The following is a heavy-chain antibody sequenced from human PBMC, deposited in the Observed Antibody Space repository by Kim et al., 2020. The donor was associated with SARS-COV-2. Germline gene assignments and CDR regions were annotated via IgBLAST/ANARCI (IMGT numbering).Heavy chain of an antibody. V-gene: IGHV4-34*01. CDR2: INHSGST. CDR1: GGSFSGYY. D-gene: IGHD3-16*01. CDR3: ARGRGDFDY. Sequence: SETLSLTCAVYGGSFSGYYWSWIRQPPGKGLEWIGEINHSGSTNYNPSLKIRVTISVDTSKNQFYLKLSSVTAADTAVYYCARGRGDFDYWGQGTLVTVS. J-gene: IGHJ4*02.